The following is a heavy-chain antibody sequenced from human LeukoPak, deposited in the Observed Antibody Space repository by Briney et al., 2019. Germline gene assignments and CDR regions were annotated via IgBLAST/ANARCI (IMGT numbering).Heavy chain of an antibody. CDR1: GYTFTSYG. D-gene: IGHD3-22*01. J-gene: IGHJ6*02. V-gene: IGHV1-18*01. Sequence: GASVKVSCKASGYTFTSYGISWVRQAPGQGLEWMGWISAYNGNTNYAQKLQGRVTMTTDTSTRTAYMELRSLRSDDTAVYYCARVRYDSSGYYYYYGMDVWGQGTTVTVSS. CDR2: ISAYNGNT. CDR3: ARVRYDSSGYYYYYGMDV.